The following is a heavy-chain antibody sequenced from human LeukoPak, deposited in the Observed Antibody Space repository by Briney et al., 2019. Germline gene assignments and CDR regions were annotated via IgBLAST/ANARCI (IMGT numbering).Heavy chain of an antibody. Sequence: GGSLRLSCAASGFTFSDHYMDWVRQAPGKGLEWVGRSRNKASSHTTEYAASVEGRFTVSRDDSKNSLDLQMNSLTTEDTAVYVCVSTVGGSNYFGMDVWGKGTTVTVSS. D-gene: IGHD6-19*01. CDR3: VSTVGGSNYFGMDV. V-gene: IGHV3-72*01. CDR2: SRNKASSHTT. CDR1: GFTFSDHY. J-gene: IGHJ6*04.